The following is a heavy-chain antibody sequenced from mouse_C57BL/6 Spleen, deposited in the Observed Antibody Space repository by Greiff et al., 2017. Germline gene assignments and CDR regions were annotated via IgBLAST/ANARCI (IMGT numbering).Heavy chain of an antibody. V-gene: IGHV1-61*01. CDR2: IYPSDSET. J-gene: IGHJ4*01. Sequence: VQLKQPGAELVRPGSSVKLSCKASGYTFTSYWMDWVKQRPGQGLEWIGNIYPSDSETHYNQKFKDKATMTVDKSSSTAYMQLSSLTSEDSAVYYCARGSEYYAMDYWGQGTSGTVSS. CDR3: ARGSEYYAMDY. CDR1: GYTFTSYW.